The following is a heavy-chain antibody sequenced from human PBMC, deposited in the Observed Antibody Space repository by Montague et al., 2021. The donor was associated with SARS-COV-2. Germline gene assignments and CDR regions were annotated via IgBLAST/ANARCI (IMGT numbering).Heavy chain of an antibody. CDR2: MHFTGKT. V-gene: IGHV4-4*07. CDR3: ARDRFDFGAGRQGTIDF. D-gene: IGHD3-10*01. CDR1: GDPITNHY. J-gene: IGHJ4*02. Sequence: SETLSLTCSVSGDPITNHYWSWIRQPAGKGLEWIGRMHFTGKTNFSPFFSSRLTMSADTSKNQFSLKLTSVTAADMAIYFCARDRFDFGAGRQGTIDFWGQGTLVTVSS.